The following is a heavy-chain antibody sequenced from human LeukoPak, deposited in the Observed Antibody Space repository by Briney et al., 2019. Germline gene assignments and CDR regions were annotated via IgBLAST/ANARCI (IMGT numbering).Heavy chain of an antibody. V-gene: IGHV4-39*01. CDR1: GGSISSSSYY. CDR2: IYYSGST. J-gene: IGHJ4*02. CDR3: ARPHGETGFDY. Sequence: PSETLSLTCTVSGGSISSSSYYWGWIRQPPGKGLEWIGSIYYSGSTYYNPSLKSRVTISVDTSKNQFSLKLSSVTAADTAVYYCARPHGETGFDYWGQGTLVTVSS. D-gene: IGHD3-10*01.